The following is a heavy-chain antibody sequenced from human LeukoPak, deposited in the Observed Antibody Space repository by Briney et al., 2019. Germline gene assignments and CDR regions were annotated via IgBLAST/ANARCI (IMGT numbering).Heavy chain of an antibody. J-gene: IGHJ4*02. CDR3: ARDGPTYYYDSSGYYYFDY. D-gene: IGHD3-22*01. V-gene: IGHV3-30*04. CDR2: MSYDGSNK. Sequence: TGGSLRLSCAASGFTFSSYAMHWVRQAPGKGLEWVAVMSYDGSNKYYADSVKGRFTISRDNSKNTLYLQMNSLRAEDTAVYYCARDGPTYYYDSSGYYYFDYWGQGTLVTVSS. CDR1: GFTFSSYA.